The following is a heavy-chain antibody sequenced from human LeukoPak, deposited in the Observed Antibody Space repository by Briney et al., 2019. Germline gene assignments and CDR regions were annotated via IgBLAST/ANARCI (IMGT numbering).Heavy chain of an antibody. CDR2: IVVGSGNT. CDR3: AADLEIQLWFGVGYGMDV. CDR1: GFTFTSSA. J-gene: IGHJ6*02. V-gene: IGHV1-58*02. D-gene: IGHD5-18*01. Sequence: SVKVSCKTSGFTFTSSAMQWVRQARGQRLEWIGCIVVGSGNTKYAQKFQERVAITRDTSTSTAYMELSSLRSEDTSVYYCAADLEIQLWFGVGYGMDVWGQGTTVTVSS.